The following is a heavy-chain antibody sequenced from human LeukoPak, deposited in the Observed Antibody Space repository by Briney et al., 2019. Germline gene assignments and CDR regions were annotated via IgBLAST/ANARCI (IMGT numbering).Heavy chain of an antibody. Sequence: SETLSLTCIVSGGSISTYYWGWLRQSPAKGLEWIGHIHSGSATYHPSLQSRVTISVDTSMNQFSLRVTSLTPADTAVYFCARAIEGNTFDIWSPGTEVTVSS. CDR1: GGSISTYY. J-gene: IGHJ3*02. D-gene: IGHD3-22*01. V-gene: IGHV4-59*01. CDR2: IHSGSA. CDR3: ARAIEGNTFDI.